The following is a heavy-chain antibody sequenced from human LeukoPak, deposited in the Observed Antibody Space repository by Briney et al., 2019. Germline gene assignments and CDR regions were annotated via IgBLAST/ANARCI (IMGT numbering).Heavy chain of an antibody. CDR1: GNYW. V-gene: IGHV3-74*01. D-gene: IGHD2-2*01. J-gene: IGHJ4*02. CDR2: INSDGSWT. CDR3: VSFYETY. Sequence: GGSLRLSCAASGNYWMHWVRQAPGKGLVWVSHINSDGSWTSYADSVKGRFTISKDNAKNTVYLQMNNLRAEDTAVYYCVSFYETYWGRGALVTVSS.